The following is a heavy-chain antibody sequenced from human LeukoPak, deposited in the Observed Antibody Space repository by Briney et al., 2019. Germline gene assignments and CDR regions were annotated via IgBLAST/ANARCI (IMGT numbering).Heavy chain of an antibody. Sequence: SETLSLTCAVYGGSFSGYYWSWIRQPPGKGLEWIGEINHSGSTNYNPSLKSRVTISVDTSKNQFSLKLSSVTAADTAVYYCARGIDSDCSGGSCYSEGNWFDPWGQGTLVTVSS. J-gene: IGHJ5*02. CDR3: ARGIDSDCSGGSCYSEGNWFDP. CDR1: GGSFSGYY. CDR2: INHSGST. D-gene: IGHD2-15*01. V-gene: IGHV4-34*01.